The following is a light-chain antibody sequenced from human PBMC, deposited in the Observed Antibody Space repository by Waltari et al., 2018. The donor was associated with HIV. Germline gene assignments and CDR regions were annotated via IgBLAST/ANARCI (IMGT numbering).Light chain of an antibody. CDR3: QSYDSSLSGGV. J-gene: IGLJ3*02. CDR1: TSNIGEGYV. Sequence: QCLLTQTRSASGGPGRRLTISCTGSTSNIGEGYVVHPYQQLPGTAPKLLIYDNSNRPSGVPDRFSGSKSGTSASLAITGLQAEDEADYYCQSYDSSLSGGVFGGGTKLTVL. V-gene: IGLV1-40*01. CDR2: DNS.